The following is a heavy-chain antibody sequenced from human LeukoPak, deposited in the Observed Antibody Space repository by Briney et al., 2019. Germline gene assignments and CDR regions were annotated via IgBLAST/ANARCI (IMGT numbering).Heavy chain of an antibody. CDR3: AKDSGDYGMDV. CDR2: TRGSGGST. J-gene: IGHJ6*02. CDR1: GFTFSSYA. Sequence: GGSLSLSCAGSGFTFSSYAMTWVRQAPGKGLEWGSGTRGSGGSTYYVDSVKGRFTLSRDNSKNTLYLQMNSLRAEDTAVYYCAKDSGDYGMDVWGQGTTVTVSS. D-gene: IGHD4-17*01. V-gene: IGHV3-23*01.